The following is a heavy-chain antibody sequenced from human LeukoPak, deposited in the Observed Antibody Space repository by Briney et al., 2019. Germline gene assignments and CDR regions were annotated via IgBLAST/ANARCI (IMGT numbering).Heavy chain of an antibody. Sequence: GGSLRLSCEASGFSFSSHAMQWVRQAPGKGLEWVALIWYDGSNTYYADSVQGRFTISRDNSKNKLYLQMNSLRAEDTAIYYCARDTGNHPNNWLDPWGQGTLVTVSS. D-gene: IGHD1-14*01. CDR1: GFSFSSHA. J-gene: IGHJ5*02. CDR3: ARDTGNHPNNWLDP. V-gene: IGHV3-33*01. CDR2: IWYDGSNT.